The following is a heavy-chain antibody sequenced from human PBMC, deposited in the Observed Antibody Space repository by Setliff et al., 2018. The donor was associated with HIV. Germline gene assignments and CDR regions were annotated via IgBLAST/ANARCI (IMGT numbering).Heavy chain of an antibody. V-gene: IGHV4-39*07. Sequence: SETLSLTCTVSGGSMSSSSYYWGWIRQPPGKGLEWIGSIYYSGSTYYNPSLTSRVTISLETSKKQFSLKLSSVTAADTAMYYCARAGGYSSPLGYWGPGTKVTVSS. J-gene: IGHJ4*01. CDR1: GGSMSSSSYY. CDR3: ARAGGYSSPLGY. CDR2: IYYSGST. D-gene: IGHD6-13*01.